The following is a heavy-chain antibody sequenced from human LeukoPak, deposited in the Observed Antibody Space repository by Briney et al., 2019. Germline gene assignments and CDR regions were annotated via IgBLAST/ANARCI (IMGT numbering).Heavy chain of an antibody. CDR3: ASSLNTVMVSPYYLEY. D-gene: IGHD5-18*01. J-gene: IGHJ4*02. CDR2: LTSGGVSA. V-gene: IGHV3-11*04. CDR1: GFTLSDYS. Sequence: GGSLRLSCAASGFTLSDYSMTWVRQAPGQGLEWISFLTSGGVSAFYADSVRGGFTVSRDDARNSLSLYMNTLRADDTAVYYCASSLNTVMVSPYYLEYWGPGTLVTVSS.